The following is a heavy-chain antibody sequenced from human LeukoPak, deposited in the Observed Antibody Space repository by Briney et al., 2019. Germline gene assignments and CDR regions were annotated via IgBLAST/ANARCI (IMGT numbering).Heavy chain of an antibody. V-gene: IGHV4-39*01. J-gene: IGHJ6*02. CDR1: GGSISSSSYY. CDR2: IYYSGST. D-gene: IGHD3-3*01. Sequence: SETLSLTCTVSGGSISSSSYYWGWIRQPPGKGLEWIGSIYYSGSTYYNPSLKSRVTISVDTSKNQFSLKLSSVTAADTAVYYCARQERFLEWLPYYYYGMDVWGQGTTVTVSS. CDR3: ARQERFLEWLPYYYYGMDV.